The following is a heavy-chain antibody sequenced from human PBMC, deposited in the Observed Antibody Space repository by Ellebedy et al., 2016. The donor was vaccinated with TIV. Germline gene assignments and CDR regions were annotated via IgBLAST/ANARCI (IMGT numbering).Heavy chain of an antibody. V-gene: IGHV3-13*01. CDR3: ARGRYGP. CDR1: GFTFSNYD. D-gene: IGHD3-10*01. J-gene: IGHJ5*02. Sequence: GESLKISCAASGFTFSNYDMNWVRQATGKGLEWVSGIGSAGDTYYPGSVKGRFTISRENAKNSLFLQMNSLRDGVTAVYYCARGRYGPWGQGTLVTVSS. CDR2: IGSAGDT.